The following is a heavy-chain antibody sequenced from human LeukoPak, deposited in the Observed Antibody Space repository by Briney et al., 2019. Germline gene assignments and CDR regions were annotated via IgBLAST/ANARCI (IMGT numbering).Heavy chain of an antibody. CDR3: AKAGPHRFGDWFDP. CDR1: GGTFSSYA. D-gene: IGHD3-3*01. J-gene: IGHJ5*02. CDR2: IIPIFGTA. V-gene: IGHV1-69*06. Sequence: WASVKVSCKASGGTFSSYAISWVRQAPGQGLEWMGGIIPIFGTANYAQKFQGRVTITADKSTSTAYMELSSLRSEDTALYYCAKAGPHRFGDWFDPWGQGTLVTVSS.